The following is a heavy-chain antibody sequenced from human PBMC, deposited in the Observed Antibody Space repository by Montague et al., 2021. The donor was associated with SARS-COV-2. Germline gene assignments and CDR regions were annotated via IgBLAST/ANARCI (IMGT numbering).Heavy chain of an antibody. D-gene: IGHD1-26*01. CDR3: ASQSGSYYNYFDL. J-gene: IGHJ4*02. CDR2: IYYSGSS. V-gene: IGHV4-31*03. CDR1: GGSISSANYY. Sequence: TLSLTCSVSGGSISSANYYWSWIRQHPGKGLEFIGYIYYSGSSFYNPSLKSRLTISVDTSKNRFSLRLSSVTAADTAIYFCASQSGSYYNYFDLWAREPWSPSPQ.